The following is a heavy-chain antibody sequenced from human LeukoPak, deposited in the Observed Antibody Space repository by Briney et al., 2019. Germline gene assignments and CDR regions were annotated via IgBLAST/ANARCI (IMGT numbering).Heavy chain of an antibody. Sequence: PSETLSLTCAVYGGSFSGYYWSWIRQPPGKGLEWIGEINHSGSTNYNPSLKSRVTISVDTSKNQFSLKLSSVTAADTAVYYCARAPYYYDSGGYRGPYYFDYWGQGTLVTVSS. CDR2: INHSGST. CDR1: GGSFSGYY. V-gene: IGHV4-34*01. J-gene: IGHJ4*02. D-gene: IGHD3-22*01. CDR3: ARAPYYYDSGGYRGPYYFDY.